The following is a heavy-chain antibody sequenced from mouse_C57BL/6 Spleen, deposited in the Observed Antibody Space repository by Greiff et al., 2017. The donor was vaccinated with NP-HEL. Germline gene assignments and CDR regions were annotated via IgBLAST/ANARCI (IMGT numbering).Heavy chain of an antibody. D-gene: IGHD1-1*01. CDR3: ASSTEGYFDV. CDR2: ISSGGSYT. CDR1: GFTFSSYG. V-gene: IGHV5-6*01. J-gene: IGHJ1*03. Sequence: EVKLVESGGDLVKPGGSLKLSCAASGFTFSSYGMSWVRQTPDKRLEWVATISSGGSYTYYPDSVKGRFTISRDNAKNTLYLQMSSLKSEDTAMYYCASSTEGYFDVWGTGTTVTVSS.